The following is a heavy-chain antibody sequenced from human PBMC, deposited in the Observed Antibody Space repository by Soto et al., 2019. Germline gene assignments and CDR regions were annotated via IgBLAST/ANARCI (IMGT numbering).Heavy chain of an antibody. V-gene: IGHV6-1*01. CDR2: TYYRSKWYN. J-gene: IGHJ4*02. CDR3: ARDKWSDYGGNSEYYFDY. Sequence: PSQTLSLTCAISGDSVSSNSAAWNWIRQSPSRGLEWLGRTYYRSKWYNDYAVSVKSRITINPDTSKNQFSLQLNSVTPEDTAVYYCARDKWSDYGGNSEYYFDYWGQGTLVTVSS. D-gene: IGHD4-17*01. CDR1: GDSVSSNSAA.